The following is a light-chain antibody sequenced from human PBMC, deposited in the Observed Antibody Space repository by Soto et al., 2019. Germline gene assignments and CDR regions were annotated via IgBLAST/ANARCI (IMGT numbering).Light chain of an antibody. J-gene: IGKJ1*01. V-gene: IGKV1-8*01. CDR3: QQYYSYSGT. CDR1: QSISTY. Sequence: AIRMTQSPSSLSASTGDRVTITCRASQSISTYLNWYQQKPGKGPRLLIYAASTLQSGVPSRFSGSGSGTDFTLTISCLQSEDFATYYCQQYYSYSGTFGQGTKVDIK. CDR2: AAS.